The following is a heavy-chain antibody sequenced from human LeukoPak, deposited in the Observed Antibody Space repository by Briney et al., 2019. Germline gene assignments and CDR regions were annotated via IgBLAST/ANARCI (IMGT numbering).Heavy chain of an antibody. D-gene: IGHD2-2*01. CDR3: VKARGYCSTSSCFLEY. CDR1: GFTFSTYG. V-gene: IGHV3-64D*06. CDR2: ISSDGKTA. J-gene: IGHJ4*02. Sequence: GRSLSLSCAASGFTFSTYGIHWVRQAPGKGLEYVTAISSDGKTAYYADSVKGRFTISRDNSKNTVFLQMSSLSAEDSAVYYCVKARGYCSTSSCFLEYWGQGTLVTVSS.